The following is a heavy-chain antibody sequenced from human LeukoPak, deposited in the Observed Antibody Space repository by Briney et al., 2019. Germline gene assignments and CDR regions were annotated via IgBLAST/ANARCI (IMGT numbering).Heavy chain of an antibody. CDR2: ISGSSPAT. CDR3: ATGNTDDY. Sequence: PGGSLRLSCAASGFPFSSYTLSWVRQAPGKGLEWVSAISGSSPATYYSGSVKGRFTISGDNSKNTLDLQMNRLIPEDTAVYYCATGNTDDYWGQGTLVTVSS. D-gene: IGHD1-14*01. V-gene: IGHV3-23*01. CDR1: GFPFSSYT. J-gene: IGHJ4*02.